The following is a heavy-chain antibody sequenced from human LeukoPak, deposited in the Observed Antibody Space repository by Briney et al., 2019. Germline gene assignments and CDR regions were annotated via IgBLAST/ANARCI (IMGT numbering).Heavy chain of an antibody. Sequence: SVKVSCKASGGTFSSYAISWLRQAPGQGLEWMGGIIPIFGTANYAQKFQGRVTIIADESTSTAYMELSSLRSEDTAVCYCARGGVALISWFDPWGQGTLVTVSS. D-gene: IGHD2-8*01. V-gene: IGHV1-69*13. CDR3: ARGGVALISWFDP. CDR1: GGTFSSYA. CDR2: IIPIFGTA. J-gene: IGHJ5*02.